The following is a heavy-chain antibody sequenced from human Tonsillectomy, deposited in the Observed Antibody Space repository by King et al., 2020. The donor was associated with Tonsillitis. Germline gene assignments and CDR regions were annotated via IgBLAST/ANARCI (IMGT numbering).Heavy chain of an antibody. CDR1: GFTFSSYS. CDR3: ARDRPQWLLLHRAFDI. Sequence: VQLVESGGGLVKPGGSLRLSCAASGFTFSSYSMNWVRQAPGKGLEWVSSISSSSSYIYYADSVKGRFTISRDNAKNSLYLQMNSLTAEDTAVYYCARDRPQWLLLHRAFDIWGQGTMVTVSS. CDR2: ISSSSSYI. J-gene: IGHJ3*02. D-gene: IGHD3-22*01. V-gene: IGHV3-21*01.